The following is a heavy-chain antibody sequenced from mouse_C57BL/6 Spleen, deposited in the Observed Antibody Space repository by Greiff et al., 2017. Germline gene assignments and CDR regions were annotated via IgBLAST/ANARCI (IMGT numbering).Heavy chain of an antibody. CDR2: ISSGSSTI. Sequence: EVKLMESGGGLVKPGGSLKLSCAASGFTFSDYGMHWVRQAPEQGLEWVAYISSGSSTIYYADTVKGRFTLSTDNAKNTLFLQMTSLRSEDTAMYYCARGDYGSSFDYWGQGTTRTVSS. V-gene: IGHV5-17*01. D-gene: IGHD1-1*01. CDR1: GFTFSDYG. J-gene: IGHJ2*01. CDR3: ARGDYGSSFDY.